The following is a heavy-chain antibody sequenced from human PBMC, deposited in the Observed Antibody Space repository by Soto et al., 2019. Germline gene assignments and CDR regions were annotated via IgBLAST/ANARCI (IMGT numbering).Heavy chain of an antibody. CDR2: IIPIFGTA. CDR1: GGTFSSYS. Sequence: SVKVSCKASGGTFSSYSISWVRQAPGQGLEWMGGIIPIFGTANYAQKFQGRVTITADESTSTAYVELSSLRSEDTAVYYCASRFGELLSYYGMDVWGQGTTVTVSS. CDR3: ASRFGELLSYYGMDV. J-gene: IGHJ6*02. D-gene: IGHD3-10*01. V-gene: IGHV1-69*13.